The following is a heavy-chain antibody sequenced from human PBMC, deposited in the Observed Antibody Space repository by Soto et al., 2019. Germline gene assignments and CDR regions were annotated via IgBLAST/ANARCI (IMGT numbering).Heavy chain of an antibody. CDR3: ARRGYYDSSGNSVHAFDI. CDR1: GYSFTSYW. D-gene: IGHD3-22*01. V-gene: IGHV5-51*01. CDR2: IYPGDSDT. Sequence: GESLKISCKGSGYSFTSYWIGWVRQMPGKGLEWMGIIYPGDSDTRYSPSFQGQVTISNDKAISTAYLQWSSLRASDTAMYYCARRGYYDSSGNSVHAFDIWGQGTMVTVSS. J-gene: IGHJ3*02.